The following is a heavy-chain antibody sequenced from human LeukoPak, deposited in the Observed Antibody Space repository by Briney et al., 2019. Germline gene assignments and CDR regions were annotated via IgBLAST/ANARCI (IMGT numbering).Heavy chain of an antibody. Sequence: GESLKISCKASGYSFTAYWIASVRQMPGKGLEWMGIIYPGDSQTRYRPSFQGQVTMSVDKSISTAYLQWSDLKASDTAMYFCARSPLTPYYLDYGGQGTLVTVSS. CDR1: GYSFTAYW. J-gene: IGHJ4*02. CDR3: ARSPLTPYYLDY. V-gene: IGHV5-51*01. CDR2: IYPGDSQT.